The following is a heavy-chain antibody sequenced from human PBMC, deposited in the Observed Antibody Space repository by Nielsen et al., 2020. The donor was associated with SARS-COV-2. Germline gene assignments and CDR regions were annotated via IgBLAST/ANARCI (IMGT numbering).Heavy chain of an antibody. Sequence: GESLKISCAASGFTFSTYWMHWVRQAPGKGLVWVSRINQDGSTTYYADSVKGRFTISRDNSKNTLYLQMNSLRAEDTAVYYCAKASDIWGQGTMVTVSS. CDR2: INQDGSTT. CDR1: GFTFSTYW. J-gene: IGHJ3*02. CDR3: AKASDI. V-gene: IGHV3-74*01.